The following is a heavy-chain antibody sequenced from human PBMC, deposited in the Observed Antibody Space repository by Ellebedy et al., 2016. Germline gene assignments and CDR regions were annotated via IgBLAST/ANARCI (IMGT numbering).Heavy chain of an antibody. CDR3: VKDFGRWDVVLPYYFDY. Sequence: GGSLRLSXSASGFTFSTYAMHWVRQAPGKRLNYVSAISSNGGTTYYADSVKGRFTISRDNSKNTLYLQMSSLRAEDTAVYYCVKDFGRWDVVLPYYFDYWGQGTLVTVSS. D-gene: IGHD2-21*01. J-gene: IGHJ4*02. CDR2: ISSNGGTT. V-gene: IGHV3-64D*06. CDR1: GFTFSTYA.